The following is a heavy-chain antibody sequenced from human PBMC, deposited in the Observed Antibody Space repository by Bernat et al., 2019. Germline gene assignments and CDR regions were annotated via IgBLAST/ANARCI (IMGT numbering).Heavy chain of an antibody. CDR1: GYTLTELS. CDR2: LDPEDGET. J-gene: IGHJ3*02. D-gene: IGHD1-26*01. V-gene: IGHV1-24*01. Sequence: QVQLVQSGAEVKKPGASVKVSCKVPGYTLTELSMHLVRQAPGKGLEWMGGLDPEDGETIYAQKFQGRVTMTENTSTDTANMELSSLRSEDTAVYYCATDKPFFGKGMTWGLLPFDIWGQGTMVTVSS. CDR3: ATDKPFFGKGMTWGLLPFDI.